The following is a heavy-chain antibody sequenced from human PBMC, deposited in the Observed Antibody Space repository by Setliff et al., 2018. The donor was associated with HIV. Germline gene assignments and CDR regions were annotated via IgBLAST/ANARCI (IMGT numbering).Heavy chain of an antibody. CDR1: GGTFSTYS. V-gene: IGHV1-69*06. CDR3: AENRSPSIFSAPTNAFDI. Sequence: SVKVSCKGFGGTFSTYSLSWVRQAPGQGLEWMGGIIPIFGKTNYAQKFQGRVTITADKSTTTAFMDLSGLRSEDTAVCYCAENRSPSIFSAPTNAFDIWGQGTMVTVSS. CDR2: IIPIFGKT. J-gene: IGHJ3*02. D-gene: IGHD3-9*01.